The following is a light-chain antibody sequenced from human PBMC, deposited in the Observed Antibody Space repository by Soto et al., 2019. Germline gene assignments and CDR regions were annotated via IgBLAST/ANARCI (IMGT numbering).Light chain of an antibody. J-gene: IGLJ1*01. CDR1: SSDVGGYNY. CDR3: TSFTSGITPYV. Sequence: QSVLTQPASVSGSPGQSITISCAGTSSDVGGYNYVSWYQQLPGKAPQLVIYDVTHRPSGVSDRFSGSRSGNTASLTISGLQAEDEADYYCTSFTSGITPYVLGTGTKVTVL. V-gene: IGLV2-14*03. CDR2: DVT.